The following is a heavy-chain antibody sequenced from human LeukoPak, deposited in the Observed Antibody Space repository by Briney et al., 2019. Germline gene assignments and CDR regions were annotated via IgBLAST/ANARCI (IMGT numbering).Heavy chain of an antibody. J-gene: IGHJ4*02. D-gene: IGHD6-13*01. V-gene: IGHV3-21*01. CDR3: ARDPTPLGAAAGPYFDY. CDR1: GFTFSNYS. CDR2: ISNSRSYI. Sequence: PGGSLRLSCAASGFTFSNYSMNWVRQAPGKGLEWVSAISNSRSYIYYADSVKGRFTISRDNAKNSLYLQMNSLRAEDTAVYYCARDPTPLGAAAGPYFDYWGQGTLVTVSS.